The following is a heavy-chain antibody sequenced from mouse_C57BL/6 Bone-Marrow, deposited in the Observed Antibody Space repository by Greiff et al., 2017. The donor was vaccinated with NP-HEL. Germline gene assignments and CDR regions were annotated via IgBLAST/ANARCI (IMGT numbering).Heavy chain of an antibody. CDR2: ISDGGSYT. Sequence: EVQLVESGGGLVKPGGSLKLSCAASGFTFSSYAMSWVRQTPEKRLEWVATISDGGSYTYYPDNVKGRFTISRDNAKNNLYLQMSHLKSEDTAMYYCARAATVVARDFDYWGQGTTLTVSS. D-gene: IGHD1-1*01. CDR1: GFTFSSYA. V-gene: IGHV5-4*01. J-gene: IGHJ2*01. CDR3: ARAATVVARDFDY.